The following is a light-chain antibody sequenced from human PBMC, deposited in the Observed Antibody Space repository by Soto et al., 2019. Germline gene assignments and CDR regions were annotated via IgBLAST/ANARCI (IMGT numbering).Light chain of an antibody. CDR2: DVS. J-gene: IGLJ1*01. V-gene: IGLV2-11*01. CDR1: GSDVGGYNY. CDR3: CLFAGSYTSI. Sequence: QSLLTQPRSVSGSPGQSGAISCTGTGSDVGGYNYVSWYQQHPGKAPKLMIYDVSKRPSGVPDRFSGPKSGNTASLTFSGLQAYNDVRYYCCLFAGSYTSIVGTGPTVNVL.